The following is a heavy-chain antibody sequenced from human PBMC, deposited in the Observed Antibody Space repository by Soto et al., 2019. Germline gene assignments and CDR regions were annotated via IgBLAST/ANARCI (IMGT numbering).Heavy chain of an antibody. J-gene: IGHJ4*02. Sequence: SDTLTLTFTPFGHSIIYYYRDWIRQPPGKGLEWIGYIYYSGSTNYNPSLKSRVTISVDTSKNQFSLKLSSVTAADTAMYYCARRPTTEKVDSWGQGILVSVS. CDR2: IYYSGST. V-gene: IGHV4-59*08. CDR3: ARRPTTEKVDS. CDR1: GHSIIYYY.